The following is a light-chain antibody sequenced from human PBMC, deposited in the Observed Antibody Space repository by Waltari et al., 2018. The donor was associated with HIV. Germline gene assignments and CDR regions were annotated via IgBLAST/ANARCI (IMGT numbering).Light chain of an antibody. CDR1: SSDIGSFY. CDR3: ATWDDNLSGVV. J-gene: IGLJ2*01. Sequence: QSVLTQPPSASGTPGQTVPISCSGSSSDIGSFYVYWFQQLPGTAPKLLIYRNNQRPSGVPDRFSGSKSGTSASLAISGLRSEDEADYYCATWDDNLSGVVFGGGTKLTVL. CDR2: RNN. V-gene: IGLV1-47*01.